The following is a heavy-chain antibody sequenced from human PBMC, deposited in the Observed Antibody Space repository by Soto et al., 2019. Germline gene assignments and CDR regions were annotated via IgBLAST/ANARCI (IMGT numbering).Heavy chain of an antibody. CDR1: GGSFSGYY. Sequence: SETLSLTCAVYGGSFSGYYWSWIRQPPGKGLEWIGEINHSGSTNYNPSLKSRVTISVDTSKNQFSLKLSSVTAADTAVYYCAGLPAVATIVDAFDIWGQGTMVT. V-gene: IGHV4-34*01. CDR3: AGLPAVATIVDAFDI. D-gene: IGHD5-12*01. CDR2: INHSGST. J-gene: IGHJ3*02.